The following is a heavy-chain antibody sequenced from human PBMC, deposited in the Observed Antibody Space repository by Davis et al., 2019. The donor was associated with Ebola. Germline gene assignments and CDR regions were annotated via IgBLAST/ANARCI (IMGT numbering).Heavy chain of an antibody. V-gene: IGHV3-30*04. CDR3: AKDIGALPYSSPFDY. D-gene: IGHD6-13*01. Sequence: GESLKISCAASGFTFSSYAMHWVRQAPGKGLEWVAVISYDGSNKYYADSVKGRFTISRDNAKNSMYLQVNSLRAEDTALYYCAKDIGALPYSSPFDYWGQGTLVTVSS. CDR2: ISYDGSNK. J-gene: IGHJ4*02. CDR1: GFTFSSYA.